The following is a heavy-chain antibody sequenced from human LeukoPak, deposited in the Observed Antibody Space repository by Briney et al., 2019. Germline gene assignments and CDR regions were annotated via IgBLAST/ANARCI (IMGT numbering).Heavy chain of an antibody. CDR3: ARGWGDCTTVSCYTGGDVFDM. D-gene: IGHD2-2*02. V-gene: IGHV3-7*01. CDR1: GFTFSSYW. J-gene: IGHJ3*02. Sequence: GGSLRLSCAASGFTFSSYWMSWVRQAPGKGLEWVANIKQDGSEKYYVDSVKGRFTISRDNAKNSLFLQMNSLRADDTAVYYCARGWGDCTTVSCYTGGDVFDMWGQGTMVTVS. CDR2: IKQDGSEK.